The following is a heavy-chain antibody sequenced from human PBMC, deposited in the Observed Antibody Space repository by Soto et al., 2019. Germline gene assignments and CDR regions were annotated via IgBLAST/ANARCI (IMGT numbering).Heavy chain of an antibody. CDR1: GGSISSGGYY. D-gene: IGHD3-16*02. CDR2: IYYSGST. V-gene: IGHV4-31*03. CDR3: ARSPSFDYVWGSYRYVWFDP. Sequence: SETLSLTCTVSGGSISSGGYYWSWIRQHPGKGLEWIGYIYYSGSTYYNPSLKSRVTISVDTSKNQFSLKLSSVTAADTAVYYCARSPSFDYVWGSYRYVWFDPWGQGTLVTVSS. J-gene: IGHJ5*02.